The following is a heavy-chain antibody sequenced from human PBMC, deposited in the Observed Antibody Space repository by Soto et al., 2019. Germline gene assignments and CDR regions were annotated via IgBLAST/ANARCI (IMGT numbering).Heavy chain of an antibody. CDR1: GFTFINAW. D-gene: IGHD3-10*01. CDR2: IKSKPDGGTT. CDR3: TTVPTSGD. J-gene: IGHJ4*02. V-gene: IGHV3-15*01. Sequence: EVQLVESGGGLVKPGGSLRLSCAASGFTFINAWMSWVRQAPGKGLEWVGRIKSKPDGGTTDYAAPVKGRFTISRDDSKDTLYLQMNSLKTEDTAVYYCTTVPTSGDWGQGTLVTVSS.